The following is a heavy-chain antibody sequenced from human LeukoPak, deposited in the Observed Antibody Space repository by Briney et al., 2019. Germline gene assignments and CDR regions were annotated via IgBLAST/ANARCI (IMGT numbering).Heavy chain of an antibody. CDR1: GGSISSSSYY. J-gene: IGHJ4*02. Sequence: SETLSLTCTVSGGSISSSSYYWSWIRQPPGKGLEWIGYIYHSGSTYYNPSLKSRVTISVDRSKNQFSLKLSSVTAADTAVYYCARETDFWSGYYTDYWGQGTLVTVSS. CDR3: ARETDFWSGYYTDY. D-gene: IGHD3-3*01. V-gene: IGHV4-30-2*01. CDR2: IYHSGST.